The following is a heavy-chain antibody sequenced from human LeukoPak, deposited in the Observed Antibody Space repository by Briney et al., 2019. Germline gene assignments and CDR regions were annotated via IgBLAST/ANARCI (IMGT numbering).Heavy chain of an antibody. V-gene: IGHV3-7*01. CDR2: IKQDGSEK. D-gene: IGHD3-3*01. J-gene: IGHJ4*02. CDR3: ARVCLPDFWSGYYTGFDY. CDR1: GFTFSSYW. Sequence: GGSLRLSCAASGFTFSSYWMSWVRQAPGKGLEWVANIKQDGSEKYYVDSVKGRFTISRDNAKNSLYLQMNSLRAEDTAVYYCARVCLPDFWSGYYTGFDYWGQGTLVTVSS.